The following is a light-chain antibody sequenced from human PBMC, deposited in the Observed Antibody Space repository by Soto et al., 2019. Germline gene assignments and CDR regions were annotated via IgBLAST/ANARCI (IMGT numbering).Light chain of an antibody. CDR2: GSD. V-gene: IGLV1-44*01. CDR3: ASWDDSQSGFGL. CDR1: TSNIGRNP. J-gene: IGLJ3*02. Sequence: QAVVTQPPSVSGTPGQRVIISCSGSTSNIGRNPVNWYQQLPGTAPKLIIYGSDRRPSGVPDRFSGSKSATSASLAISGLQSADEADYYCASWDDSQSGFGLFGGGTKVTVL.